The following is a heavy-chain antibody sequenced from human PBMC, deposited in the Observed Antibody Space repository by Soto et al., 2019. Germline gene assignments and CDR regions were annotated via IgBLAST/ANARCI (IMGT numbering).Heavy chain of an antibody. CDR1: GFSVNDAW. CDR2: IQSQADGGTT. D-gene: IGHD4-17*01. Sequence: EVQLVESGGGLVKPGESLRLACAASGFSVNDAWMNWVRQAPGEGLEWVGRIQSQADGGTTDYAASMKGRFIISRDDSQNRRLLQINSLETEDTGIYFCTTFYGSNYWGQGTLVTVSS. CDR3: TTFYGSNY. V-gene: IGHV3-15*07. J-gene: IGHJ4*02.